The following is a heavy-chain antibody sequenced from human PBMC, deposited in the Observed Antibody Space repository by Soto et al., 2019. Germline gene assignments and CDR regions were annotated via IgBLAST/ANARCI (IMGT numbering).Heavy chain of an antibody. CDR3: AKKVNSGAGSQYFDY. Sequence: GSLRPPCSGPWFTLSSYSMNWVRQAPGKGLEWVSGFRSSGDDGTTYYADSVKGRFTISRDNSKNTLFLQMNSLRAEDTAIYYCAKKVNSGAGSQYFDYWGQGTL. V-gene: IGHV3-23*01. J-gene: IGHJ4*02. CDR1: WFTLSSYS. CDR2: FRSSGDDGTT. D-gene: IGHD3-10*01.